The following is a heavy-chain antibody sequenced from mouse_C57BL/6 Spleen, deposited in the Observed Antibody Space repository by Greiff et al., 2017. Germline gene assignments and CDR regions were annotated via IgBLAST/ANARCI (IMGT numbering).Heavy chain of an antibody. CDR1: GYAFSSYW. CDR2: IYPGDGDT. Sequence: VQLQQSGAELVKPGASVKISCKASGYAFSSYWMNWVKQRPGKGLEWIGQIYPGDGDTNYNGKFKGKATLTADKSSSTAYMQLSSLTSEDSAVYFSARSAVRYYAMDYWGQGTSVTVSS. V-gene: IGHV1-80*01. D-gene: IGHD2-2*01. J-gene: IGHJ4*01. CDR3: ARSAVRYYAMDY.